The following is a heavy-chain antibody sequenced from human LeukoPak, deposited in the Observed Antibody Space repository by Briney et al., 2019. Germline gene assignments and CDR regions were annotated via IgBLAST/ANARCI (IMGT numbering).Heavy chain of an antibody. Sequence: ASVKVSCKASGYTFTGYYMHWVRQAPGQGLEWMGWINPNSGGTNYAQKLQGRVTMTTDTSTSTAYMELRSLRSDDTAVYYCARDPGSSGYYHRGAFDIWGQGTMVTVSS. J-gene: IGHJ3*02. CDR3: ARDPGSSGYYHRGAFDI. CDR2: INPNSGGT. CDR1: GYTFTGYY. D-gene: IGHD3-22*01. V-gene: IGHV1-2*02.